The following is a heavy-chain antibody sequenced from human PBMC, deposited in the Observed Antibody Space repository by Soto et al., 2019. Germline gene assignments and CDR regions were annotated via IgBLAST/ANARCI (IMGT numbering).Heavy chain of an antibody. CDR3: AISPTRITSSGWYSDY. CDR2: INSDGSST. CDR1: GFTFSSYW. D-gene: IGHD6-19*01. Sequence: EVQLVESGGGLVQPGGSLRLSCAASGFTFSSYWMHWVRQAPGKGLVWVSRINSDGSSTSYADSVKGRFTISRDNAKNTLYLQMNRLRAEVTAVYYCAISPTRITSSGWYSDYWGQGTLVTVSS. V-gene: IGHV3-74*01. J-gene: IGHJ4*02.